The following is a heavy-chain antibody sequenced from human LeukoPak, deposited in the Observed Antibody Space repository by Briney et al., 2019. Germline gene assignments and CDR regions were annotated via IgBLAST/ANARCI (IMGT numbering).Heavy chain of an antibody. Sequence: GGPLRLSCAASGFTFSNYSMNWVRQAPGKGLEWVSSISSSSSYIYYADSVKGRFTISRDNAKNSLSLQMNSLRAEDTAVYYCARMAGYCSGGSYCSFAFDIWGQGTMVTVSS. CDR3: ARMAGYCSGGSYCSFAFDI. J-gene: IGHJ3*02. D-gene: IGHD2-15*01. V-gene: IGHV3-21*01. CDR1: GFTFSNYS. CDR2: ISSSSSYI.